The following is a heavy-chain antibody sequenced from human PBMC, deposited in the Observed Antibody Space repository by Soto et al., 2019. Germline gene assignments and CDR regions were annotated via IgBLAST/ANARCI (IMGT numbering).Heavy chain of an antibody. CDR2: ISGSVGST. D-gene: IGHD3-22*01. Sequence: GGSLRLSCAASGFTFSSYAMSWVRQAPGKGLEWVSAISGSVGSTYYADSVKGRFTISRDNSKNTLYLQMNSLRAEDTAVYYCAKALVVVITPFDYWGQGTLVTVSS. V-gene: IGHV3-23*01. CDR1: GFTFSSYA. CDR3: AKALVVVITPFDY. J-gene: IGHJ4*02.